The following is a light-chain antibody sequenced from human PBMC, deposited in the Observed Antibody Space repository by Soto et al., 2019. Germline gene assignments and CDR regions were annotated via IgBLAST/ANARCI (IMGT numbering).Light chain of an antibody. CDR3: HQFGSSPPRT. V-gene: IGKV3-20*01. CDR1: QSVTSIS. Sequence: EIVLTQSPGTLSLSPGERATLSCRASQSVTSISLAWYQQKSGQAPRLLIYGTSSRAAGIPDRFSGSGSGTEFTLTISRLEPEDFAVYYCHQFGSSPPRTFGQGTKVEIK. J-gene: IGKJ1*01. CDR2: GTS.